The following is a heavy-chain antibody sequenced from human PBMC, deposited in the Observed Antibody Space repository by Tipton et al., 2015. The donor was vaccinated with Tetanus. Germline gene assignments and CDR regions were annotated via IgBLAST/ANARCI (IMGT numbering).Heavy chain of an antibody. CDR3: ARVVDGYNPYYFDY. CDR1: GYTFTSYD. V-gene: IGHV1-8*01. D-gene: IGHD5-24*01. Sequence: QLVQSGPEVKKPGTSVKVSCKASGYTFTSYDINWVRQATGQGLEWMGWMNPNSGNTGYAQKFQGRVTMTRNTSISTAYMELSSLRSEDTAVYYCARVVDGYNPYYFDYWGQGTLVTVSS. CDR2: MNPNSGNT. J-gene: IGHJ4*02.